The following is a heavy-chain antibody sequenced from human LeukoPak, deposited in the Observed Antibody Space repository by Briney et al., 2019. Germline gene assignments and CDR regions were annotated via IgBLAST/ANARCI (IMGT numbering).Heavy chain of an antibody. CDR1: QFTFSSYW. V-gene: IGHV3-21*01. Sequence: GGSLRLSCAASQFTFSSYWMNWVRQAPGQGLEWVAYISGSSSYISYADSVKGRFTISRDNAKHSLYLQMNSLRVEDTAVYYCARGSECTNGVSDYWGQGTLVTVSS. J-gene: IGHJ4*02. CDR2: ISGSSSYI. CDR3: ARGSECTNGVSDY. D-gene: IGHD3-3*01.